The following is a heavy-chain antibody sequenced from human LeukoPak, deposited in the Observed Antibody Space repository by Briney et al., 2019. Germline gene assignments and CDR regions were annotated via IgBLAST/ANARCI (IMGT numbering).Heavy chain of an antibody. J-gene: IGHJ4*02. Sequence: GASVKVSCKASGYTFTGYYMHWVQQAPGQGLEWMGWINPNSGGTNYAQKFQGRVTMTRDTSISAAYMELSRLRSDDTAVYYCALRGDTYYYDSSGPFDYWGQGTLVTVSS. CDR1: GYTFTGYY. CDR3: ALRGDTYYYDSSGPFDY. CDR2: INPNSGGT. D-gene: IGHD3-22*01. V-gene: IGHV1-2*02.